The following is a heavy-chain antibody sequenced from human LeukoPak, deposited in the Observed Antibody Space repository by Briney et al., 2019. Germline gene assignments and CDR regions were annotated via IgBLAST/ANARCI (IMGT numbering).Heavy chain of an antibody. J-gene: IGHJ4*02. Sequence: SETLSLTCTVSGGSINSHYWSWIRQPPGKGLQWIGDIYYSERINYNPSLRSRVTISVDTSKNQLSLKLTSVLAADTAMYYCVRRDNTGWNYFDHWGQGILVTVSS. CDR1: GGSINSHY. D-gene: IGHD6-19*01. CDR2: IYYSERI. CDR3: VRRDNTGWNYFDH. V-gene: IGHV4-59*08.